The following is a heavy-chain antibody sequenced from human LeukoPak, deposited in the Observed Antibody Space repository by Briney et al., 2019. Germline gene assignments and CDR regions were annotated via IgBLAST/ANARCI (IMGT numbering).Heavy chain of an antibody. Sequence: ASVKVSCKASGYTFTAYYVHWVRQAPGQGLEWMGRINLRSGDTDYAQKFQGRVTMTRDTSISTAYMELSRLTSDDTAVYYCARPQPWEYAFDIWGQGTMVTVSS. CDR3: ARPQPWEYAFDI. D-gene: IGHD1-26*01. CDR1: GYTFTAYY. CDR2: INLRSGDT. V-gene: IGHV1-2*06. J-gene: IGHJ3*02.